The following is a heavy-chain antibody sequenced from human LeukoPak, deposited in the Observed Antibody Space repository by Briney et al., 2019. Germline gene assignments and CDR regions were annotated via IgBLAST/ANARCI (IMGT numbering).Heavy chain of an antibody. Sequence: ASVKVSCKASGYTFTSYGISWVRQAPGQGLEWMGWISAYNGNTNYAQKLQGRVTMTTDTSTSTAYMELRSLRSDDTAVYYCAREGLGYCSGGSCYSFDYYYYYMDVWGKGTTVTISS. CDR1: GYTFTSYG. CDR3: AREGLGYCSGGSCYSFDYYYYYMDV. V-gene: IGHV1-18*01. CDR2: ISAYNGNT. D-gene: IGHD2-15*01. J-gene: IGHJ6*03.